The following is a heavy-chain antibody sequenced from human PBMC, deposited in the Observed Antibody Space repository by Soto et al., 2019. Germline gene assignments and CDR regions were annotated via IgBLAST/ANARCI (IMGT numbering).Heavy chain of an antibody. D-gene: IGHD3-9*01. CDR3: ARDFDRTPGIY. CDR2: IKQDGSEE. Sequence: VQLVQSGGGVVQPGESLRLSCAASGFSFSSYWMSWVRQAPGKGLEWLASIKQDGSEEYSADSVKGRFTISRDSAKTSLYLQMNSLGAEDTDVYYCARDFDRTPGIYWGQGTLVTVSS. V-gene: IGHV3-7*04. J-gene: IGHJ4*02. CDR1: GFSFSSYW.